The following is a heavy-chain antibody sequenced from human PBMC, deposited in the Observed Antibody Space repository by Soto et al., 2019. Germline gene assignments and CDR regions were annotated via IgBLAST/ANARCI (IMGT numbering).Heavy chain of an antibody. CDR3: ARDGYDSRGDSEYFQF. CDR2: ISSSGSSI. V-gene: IGHV3-48*03. D-gene: IGHD3-22*01. CDR1: GFTFSSYE. J-gene: IGHJ1*01. Sequence: EVNLVESGGGLVQPGGSLRLSCAASGFTFSSYEMNWVRQAPGKGLEWISYISSSGSSIYYADSVKGRFTISRDNAWNSLHLQMNSLRVEDTAIYYCARDGYDSRGDSEYFQFWGQGTLVTVSS.